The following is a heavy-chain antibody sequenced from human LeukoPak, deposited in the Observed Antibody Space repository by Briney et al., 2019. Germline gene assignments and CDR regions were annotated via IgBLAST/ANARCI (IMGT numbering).Heavy chain of an antibody. CDR2: ISGSGGST. J-gene: IGHJ4*02. Sequence: GGSLRLSCAASGFTFSSYAMSWVRQAPGKGLEWVSAISGSGGSTYYADSVKGRFTISRDNSKNTLYLQMNSLRAEDTAVYYCAKGTKSSPVRLYFDYWGQGTLVTVSS. V-gene: IGHV3-23*01. CDR1: GFTFSSYA. CDR3: AKGTKSSPVRLYFDY. D-gene: IGHD6-6*01.